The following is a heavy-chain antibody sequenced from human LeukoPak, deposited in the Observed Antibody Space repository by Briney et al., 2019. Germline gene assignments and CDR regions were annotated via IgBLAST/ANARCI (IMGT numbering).Heavy chain of an antibody. CDR3: ARGGYGLAFEY. V-gene: IGHV4-59*01. CDR2: MFNSGTT. D-gene: IGHD3-10*01. CDR1: GVSISDYY. J-gene: IGHJ4*02. Sequence: SETLSLTRTVSGVSISDYYWSWLRQPPGKGLEWIGYMFNSGTTKYNPSLKSRVTILVEMPKNQFSLKLNSVTAADTAMYYCARGGYGLAFEYWGQGTLVTVSS.